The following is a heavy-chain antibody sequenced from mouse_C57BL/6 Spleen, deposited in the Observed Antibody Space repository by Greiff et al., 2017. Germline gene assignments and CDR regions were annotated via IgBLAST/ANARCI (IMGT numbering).Heavy chain of an antibody. D-gene: IGHD1-1*01. CDR1: GYTFTDYE. J-gene: IGHJ3*01. V-gene: IGHV1-15*01. CDR2: IDPETGGT. CDR3: TRPTGSSYGFAY. Sequence: VQLQQSGAELVRPGASVTLSCKASGYTFTDYEMHWVKQTPVHGLEWIGAIDPETGGTAYNQKFKGKAILTADKSSSTAYMELRSLTSEDSAVYYCTRPTGSSYGFAYWGQGTLVTVSA.